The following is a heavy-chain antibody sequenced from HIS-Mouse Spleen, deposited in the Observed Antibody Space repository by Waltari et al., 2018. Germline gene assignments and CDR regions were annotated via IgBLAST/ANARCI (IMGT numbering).Heavy chain of an antibody. CDR1: GGSISSSSYY. V-gene: IGHV4-39*07. D-gene: IGHD6-13*01. CDR2: IYYSGST. Sequence: QLQLQESGPGLVKPSETLSLTCTVSGGSISSSSYYWGWIRQPPGKGLEWIGSIYYSGSTYYNPSLKRGATISVETSKNQFSLKLSSVTAAATAVYYCAREIPYSSGWYDWYFDLWGRGTLVTVSS. J-gene: IGHJ2*01. CDR3: AREIPYSSGWYDWYFDL.